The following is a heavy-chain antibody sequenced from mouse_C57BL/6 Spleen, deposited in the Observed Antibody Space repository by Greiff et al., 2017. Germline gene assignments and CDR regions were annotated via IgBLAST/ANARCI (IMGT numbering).Heavy chain of an antibody. CDR2: IWSGGST. Sequence: QVQLKESGPGLVQPSQSLSITCTVSGFSLTSYGVHWVRQSPGKGLEWLGVIWSGGSTDYNAAFISRLSISKDNSKSQVFFKMNSLQADDTAIYYCARNDDYEWFAYWGQGTLVTVSA. D-gene: IGHD2-4*01. V-gene: IGHV2-2*01. CDR3: ARNDDYEWFAY. CDR1: GFSLTSYG. J-gene: IGHJ3*01.